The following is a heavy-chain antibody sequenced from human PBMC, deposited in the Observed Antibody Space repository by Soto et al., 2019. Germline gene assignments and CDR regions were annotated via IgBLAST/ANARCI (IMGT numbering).Heavy chain of an antibody. V-gene: IGHV3-23*01. CDR3: AKEPRSRASLTPRSHSFDI. Sequence: GGSLRLSCAASGFTFSSYAMSWVRQAPGKGLEWVSAISGSGGSTYYADSVKGRFTISRDNSKNTLYLKVNSLRAEDTAVYYCAKEPRSRASLTPRSHSFDIWGQGTMVTVSS. J-gene: IGHJ3*02. CDR1: GFTFSSYA. CDR2: ISGSGGST. D-gene: IGHD3-10*01.